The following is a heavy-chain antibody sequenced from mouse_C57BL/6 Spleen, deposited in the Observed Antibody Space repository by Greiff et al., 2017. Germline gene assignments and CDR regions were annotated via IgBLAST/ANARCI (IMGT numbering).Heavy chain of an antibody. CDR1: GYTFTEYT. CDR2: FYPGSGSI. CDR3: ARHEEYDGAFDY. Sequence: VKLMESGAELVKPGASVKLSCKASGYTFTEYTIHWVKQRSGQGLEWIGWFYPGSGSIKYNEKFKDKATLTADKSSSTVYMELSRLTSEDSAVYFCARHEEYDGAFDYWGQGTTLTVSS. D-gene: IGHD2-14*01. J-gene: IGHJ2*01. V-gene: IGHV1-62-2*01.